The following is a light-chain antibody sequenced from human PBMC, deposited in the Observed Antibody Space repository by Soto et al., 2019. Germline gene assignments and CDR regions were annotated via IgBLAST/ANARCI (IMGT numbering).Light chain of an antibody. Sequence: EIVMTQSPATLSVSPGERATLSCRARQSVSSNFAWYQHTPGQAPRLLIYGASTRATGIPARFSGSGSGTAFSLPIISLLSEDFAVYYCQQYHNWPPFTFGPGTKVDIK. CDR2: GAS. CDR3: QQYHNWPPFT. CDR1: QSVSSN. J-gene: IGKJ3*01. V-gene: IGKV3-15*01.